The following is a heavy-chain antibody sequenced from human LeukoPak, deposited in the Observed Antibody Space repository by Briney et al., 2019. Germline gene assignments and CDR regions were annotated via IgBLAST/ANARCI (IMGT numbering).Heavy chain of an antibody. Sequence: GGSLRLSCAASGFILGTYAMNWVRQAPGKGLECVSTISGSGKNTYYTDSVKGRFTISRDSSKNTLYLQMNSLRAEDTAVYYCARLGIIAAAGSNDYWGQGTLVTVSS. V-gene: IGHV3-23*01. CDR3: ARLGIIAAAGSNDY. CDR2: ISGSGKNT. J-gene: IGHJ4*02. CDR1: GFILGTYA. D-gene: IGHD6-13*01.